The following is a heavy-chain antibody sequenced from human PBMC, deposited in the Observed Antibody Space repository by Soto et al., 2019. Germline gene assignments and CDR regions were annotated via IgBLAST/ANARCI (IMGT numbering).Heavy chain of an antibody. J-gene: IGHJ4*02. V-gene: IGHV3-23*01. CDR1: GFRFSNYA. D-gene: IGHD1-7*01. Sequence: EVQLLESGGGLVQPGGSLRLSCVASGFRFSNYAMSWVRQAPGKGLEWVSGISGSGDSTYYADSVKGRFTISRDNSKNTLYLQMNSLRAEDTAVYYCAKNYDGDYFDYWGQGTLVTVSS. CDR2: ISGSGDST. CDR3: AKNYDGDYFDY.